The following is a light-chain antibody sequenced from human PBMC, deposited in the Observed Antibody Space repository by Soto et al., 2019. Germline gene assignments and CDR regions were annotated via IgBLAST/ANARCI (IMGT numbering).Light chain of an antibody. V-gene: IGKV1-8*01. J-gene: IGKJ5*01. CDR2: AAS. CDR1: QGISSY. CDR3: QHSYSMPIA. Sequence: VRITQSPSSFSASTGDRVAITCRASQGISSYVAWYQQKPGRAPRLLIYAASTLQSGVPSRFTGSGSGTEFTLTITGLQPEDFATYYCQHSYSMPIAFGQGTRLEIK.